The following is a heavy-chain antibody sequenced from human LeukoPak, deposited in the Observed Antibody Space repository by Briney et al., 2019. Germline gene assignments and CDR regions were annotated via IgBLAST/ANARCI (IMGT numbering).Heavy chain of an antibody. CDR2: ISGSGSST. Sequence: GGSLRLSCAASGFTFSSYAMNWVRQAPGKGLEWVSAISGSGSSTYYADSVKGRFTISRDNSKNTLYLQMNSLRAEDTAVYYCAKEAERYFDWLYSPGWFDPWGQGTLVPVSS. J-gene: IGHJ5*02. D-gene: IGHD3-9*01. V-gene: IGHV3-23*01. CDR1: GFTFSSYA. CDR3: AKEAERYFDWLYSPGWFDP.